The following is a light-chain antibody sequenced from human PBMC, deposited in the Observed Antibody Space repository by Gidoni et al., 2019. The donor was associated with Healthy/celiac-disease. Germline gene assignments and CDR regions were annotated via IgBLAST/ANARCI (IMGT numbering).Light chain of an antibody. Sequence: SYELTQPLSVSVALGKTARITCGGNTIGSKNVHWYQQKPGQAPVLVIYRDSNRPSGIPERFSVSNSVNTATLTISSAQAGDEADYYCQGFDSSTVFGGWTKLTVL. V-gene: IGLV3-9*01. CDR2: RDS. CDR3: QGFDSSTV. J-gene: IGLJ3*02. CDR1: TIGSKN.